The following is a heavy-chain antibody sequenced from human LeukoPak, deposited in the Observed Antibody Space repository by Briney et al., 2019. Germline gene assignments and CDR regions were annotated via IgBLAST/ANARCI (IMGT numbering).Heavy chain of an antibody. J-gene: IGHJ6*04. CDR2: VSSGSSTI. D-gene: IGHD3-10*02. V-gene: IGHV3-11*04. CDR3: AELGITMIGGV. Sequence: GGSLRLSCAASGFTFSDYYMSWIRQAPGKALEWVSYVSSGSSTIYYADSVKGRFTISRDNAKNSLYLQMNSLRAEDTAVYYCAELGITMIGGVWGKGTTVTISS. CDR1: GFTFSDYY.